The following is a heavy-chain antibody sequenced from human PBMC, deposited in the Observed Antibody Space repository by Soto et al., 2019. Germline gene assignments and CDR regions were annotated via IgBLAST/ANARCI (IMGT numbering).Heavy chain of an antibody. CDR1: GFPFSSYA. J-gene: IGHJ5*02. V-gene: IGHV3-23*01. Sequence: GGSMRLSCAASGFPFSSYAMSWVRQTPGKGLEWVSAISGSGGSTYYADSVKGRFTISRDNSKNTLYLQMNSLRAEDTAVYYCAKDVVGYCSGGSCSEKYNWFDPWGQGTLVTVSS. D-gene: IGHD2-15*01. CDR2: ISGSGGST. CDR3: AKDVVGYCSGGSCSEKYNWFDP.